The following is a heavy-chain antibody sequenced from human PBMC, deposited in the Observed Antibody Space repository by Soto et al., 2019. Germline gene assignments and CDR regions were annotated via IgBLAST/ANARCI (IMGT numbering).Heavy chain of an antibody. V-gene: IGHV4-39*01. CDR3: ARPHYGGWFDP. D-gene: IGHD4-17*01. CDR1: GGSVSSSSYY. Sequence: XTLSLPCTVSGGSVSSSSYYWGWIRQPPGKGLEWIGSIYYSGSTYYNPSLKSRVTISVYTSKNQFSLKLSSVTAADTAVYYCARPHYGGWFDPWGQGTLGTVS. CDR2: IYYSGST. J-gene: IGHJ5*02.